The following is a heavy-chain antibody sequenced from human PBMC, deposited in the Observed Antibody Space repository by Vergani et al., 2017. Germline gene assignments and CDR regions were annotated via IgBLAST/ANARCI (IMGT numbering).Heavy chain of an antibody. CDR3: AKESKSYYCFDS. J-gene: IGHJ4*02. D-gene: IGHD1-26*01. Sequence: QVQLVESGGGVVQPGRSLRLSCAASGFTFSSYTMHWVRQAPGKGLEWVAVISSDGSNKYYADSVRGRFTISRDNSKNTLYLQMNSLRTEDTAVYYCAKESKSYYCFDSWGQGTLVTVSS. CDR2: ISSDGSNK. CDR1: GFTFSSYT. V-gene: IGHV3-30-3*01.